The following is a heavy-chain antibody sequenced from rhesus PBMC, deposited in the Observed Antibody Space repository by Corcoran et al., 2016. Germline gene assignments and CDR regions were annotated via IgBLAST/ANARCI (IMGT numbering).Heavy chain of an antibody. D-gene: IGHD6-31*01. J-gene: IGHJ6*01. CDR2: IYGSSGST. CDR1: GGSISSGYD. CDR3: ARDKRVGAGRNYYGLDS. Sequence: QVQLQESGPGVVKPSETLSLICAVSGGSISSGYDWSWIRQPPGKGLEWIGYIYGSSGSTNYNPSLKNRVTISKDASKNQFSLKLSSVTAADTAVYYCARDKRVGAGRNYYGLDSWGQGVVVTVSS. V-gene: IGHV4-76*01.